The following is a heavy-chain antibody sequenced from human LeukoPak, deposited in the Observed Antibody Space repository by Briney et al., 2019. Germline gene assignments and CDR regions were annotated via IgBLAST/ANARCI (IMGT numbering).Heavy chain of an antibody. CDR2: VYYSGST. D-gene: IGHD5-12*01. CDR1: GGSISSYY. Sequence: SETLSLTCTVSGGSISSYYWSWIRQPPGKGLEWIGYVYYSGSTNYNPSLKSRVTISIDTSKNQFSLKLTSVTAADTAVYYCARIGSYDSYWGQGTLVTVSS. J-gene: IGHJ4*02. V-gene: IGHV4-59*01. CDR3: ARIGSYDSY.